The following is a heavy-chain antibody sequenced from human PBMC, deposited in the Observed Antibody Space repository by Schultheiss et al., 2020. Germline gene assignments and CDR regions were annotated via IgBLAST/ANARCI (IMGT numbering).Heavy chain of an antibody. CDR2: IYHSGST. J-gene: IGHJ5*02. Sequence: SETLSLTCTVSGGSISSGDYYWSWIRQPPGKGLEWIGEIYHSGSTNYNPSLKSRVTISSDTSKNQFSLKLSSVTAADTAVYYCARDGTWYGSGSYSWFDPWGQGTLVTVAS. D-gene: IGHD3-10*01. V-gene: IGHV4-30-4*01. CDR1: GGSISSGDYY. CDR3: ARDGTWYGSGSYSWFDP.